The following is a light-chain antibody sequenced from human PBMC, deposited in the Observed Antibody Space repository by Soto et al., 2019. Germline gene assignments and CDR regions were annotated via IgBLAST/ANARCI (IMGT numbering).Light chain of an antibody. V-gene: IGKV3-20*01. CDR3: QQYGSSPYT. CDR2: GAS. CDR1: QGVRNSY. Sequence: EILLTQSPGTLSLSPGERATVSCRASQGVRNSYLAWYQQKPGQAPRLLIYGASGRATGIPDRFSGSGSGTDFTLTISRLEPEDFAVYYCQQYGSSPYTFGQGTKLEI. J-gene: IGKJ2*01.